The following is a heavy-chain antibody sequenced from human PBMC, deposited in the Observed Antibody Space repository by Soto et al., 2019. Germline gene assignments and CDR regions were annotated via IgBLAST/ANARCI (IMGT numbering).Heavy chain of an antibody. Sequence: SVKVSCKASGGTFSSYAISWVRQAPGQGLEWMGGIIPIFGTANYAQKFQGRVTITADESTSTAYMELRSLRSDDTAVYYCARDSTIFGVPMSNYWGQGTLVTVSS. CDR2: IIPIFGTA. CDR3: ARDSTIFGVPMSNY. CDR1: GGTFSSYA. D-gene: IGHD3-3*01. J-gene: IGHJ4*02. V-gene: IGHV1-69*13.